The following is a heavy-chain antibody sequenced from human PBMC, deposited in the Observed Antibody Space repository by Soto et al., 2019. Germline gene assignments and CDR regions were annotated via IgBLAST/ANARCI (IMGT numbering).Heavy chain of an antibody. J-gene: IGHJ5*02. Sequence: PSEMLSLTCAVYGVSFSGYYWSWIRQPPGKGLEWIGEINHSGSTNYNPSLKSRVTISVDTSKNQFSLKLSSVTAADTAVYYCAGVVDLNAVSSSGWYKRWFDPWGQGTLVTVSS. V-gene: IGHV4-34*01. CDR3: AGVVDLNAVSSSGWYKRWFDP. CDR1: GVSFSGYY. CDR2: INHSGST. D-gene: IGHD6-19*01.